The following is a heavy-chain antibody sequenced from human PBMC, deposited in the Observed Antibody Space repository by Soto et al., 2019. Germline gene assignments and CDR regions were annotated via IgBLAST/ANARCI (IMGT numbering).Heavy chain of an antibody. CDR1: GGTFSSYT. D-gene: IGHD6-19*01. J-gene: IGHJ4*02. Sequence: GASVKVSCKASGGTFSSYTISWVRQAPGQGLEWMGRIIPILGIANYAQKFQGRVTITADKSTSTAYMGLSSLRSEDTAVYYCASFLAVAGNYFDYWGQGTLVTVSS. CDR2: IIPILGIA. CDR3: ASFLAVAGNYFDY. V-gene: IGHV1-69*02.